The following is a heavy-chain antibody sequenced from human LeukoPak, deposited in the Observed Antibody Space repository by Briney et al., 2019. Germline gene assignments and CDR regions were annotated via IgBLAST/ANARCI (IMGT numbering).Heavy chain of an antibody. CDR2: ISSNGGST. V-gene: IGHV3-64*01. CDR1: GFTFSSYA. CDR3: ARELRYFDWLLNGFDY. J-gene: IGHJ4*02. Sequence: GGPLRLSCAASGFTFSSYAMHWVRQAPGKGLEYVSAISSNGGSTYYANSVKGRFTISRDNSKNTLYLQMNSLRAEDTAVYYCARELRYFDWLLNGFDYWGQGTLVTVSS. D-gene: IGHD3-9*01.